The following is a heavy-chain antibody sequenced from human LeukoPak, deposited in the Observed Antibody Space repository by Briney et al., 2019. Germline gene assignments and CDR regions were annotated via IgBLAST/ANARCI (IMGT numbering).Heavy chain of an antibody. Sequence: ASVKVSCKASGGTFSSYAISWVRQAPGQGLEWMGGIIPIFGTANYAQKFQGRVTITADKSTSTAYMELSSLRSEDTAVYYCARDLGSGWYHWFDPWGQGTPVTVSS. D-gene: IGHD6-19*01. V-gene: IGHV1-69*06. CDR3: ARDLGSGWYHWFDP. J-gene: IGHJ5*02. CDR1: GGTFSSYA. CDR2: IIPIFGTA.